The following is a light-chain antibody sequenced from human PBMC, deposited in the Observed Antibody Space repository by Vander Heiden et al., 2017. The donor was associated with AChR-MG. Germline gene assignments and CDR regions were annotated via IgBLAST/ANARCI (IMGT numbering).Light chain of an antibody. Sequence: EIVMTQSPATLSVSPGERATPSCRASQSVSSNLAWYQQKPGQAPRLLIYGASTRATGIPANFSGSGSGTEFTLTISSLQSEDFAVYYCQQYNNWPLTFGQGTKLEIK. J-gene: IGKJ2*01. CDR2: GAS. V-gene: IGKV3-15*01. CDR3: QQYNNWPLT. CDR1: QSVSSN.